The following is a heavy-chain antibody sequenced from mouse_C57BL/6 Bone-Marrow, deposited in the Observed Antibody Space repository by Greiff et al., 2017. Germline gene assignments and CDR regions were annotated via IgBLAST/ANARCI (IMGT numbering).Heavy chain of an antibody. J-gene: IGHJ4*01. V-gene: IGHV5-15*01. Sequence: EVQLVESGGGLVQPGGSLKLSCAASGFTFSDYGMAWVRQAPRKGPEWVAFISNLAYSNYYADTVTGRFTISRENAKNTLYLEMSRLRSEETAMYYCARPSSYGAMDYWGQGTSVTVSS. D-gene: IGHD1-1*01. CDR3: ARPSSYGAMDY. CDR1: GFTFSDYG. CDR2: ISNLAYSN.